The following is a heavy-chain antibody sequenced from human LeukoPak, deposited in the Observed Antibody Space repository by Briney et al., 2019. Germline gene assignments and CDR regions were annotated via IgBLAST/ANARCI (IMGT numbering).Heavy chain of an antibody. D-gene: IGHD3/OR15-3a*01. J-gene: IGHJ6*02. CDR2: IYYSGIT. V-gene: IGHV4-39*07. CDR1: GGSISSSSYY. Sequence: PSETLSLTCTVSGGSISSSSYYWGWIRQPPGKGLEWIGSIYYSGITYYNPSLKSRVTISVDTSKNQFSLKLSSVTAADTAVYYCARWTGPYYYYGMDVWGQGTTVTVSS. CDR3: ARWTGPYYYYGMDV.